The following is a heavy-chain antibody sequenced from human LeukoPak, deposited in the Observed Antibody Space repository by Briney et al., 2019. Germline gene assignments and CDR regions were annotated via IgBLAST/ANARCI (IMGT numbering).Heavy chain of an antibody. CDR3: ARGPDYYDSSGPDY. D-gene: IGHD3-22*01. J-gene: IGHJ4*02. CDR2: INPNSGGT. Sequence: ASVKVSCKASGYTFTGYYIHWVRQAPGQGLEWMGWINPNSGGTNYAQKFQGRVTMTRDTSISTAYMELSRLRSDDTAVYYCARGPDYYDSSGPDYWGQGTLVTVSS. V-gene: IGHV1-2*02. CDR1: GYTFTGYY.